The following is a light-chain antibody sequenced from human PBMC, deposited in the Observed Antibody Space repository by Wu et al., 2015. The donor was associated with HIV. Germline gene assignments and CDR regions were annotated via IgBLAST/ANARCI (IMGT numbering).Light chain of an antibody. J-gene: IGKJ1*01. CDR3: QQRSNWPWT. CDR1: QSVRVNY. CDR2: GAS. V-gene: IGKV3D-20*02. Sequence: EIVLTQSPGTLSLSPGERATLSCRASQSVRVNYLAWYQQKPGQAPRVLIYGASSRATGIPDRFSGRGSGTDFTLTISRLEPEDFAVYYCQQRSNWPWTFGQGTNVEIK.